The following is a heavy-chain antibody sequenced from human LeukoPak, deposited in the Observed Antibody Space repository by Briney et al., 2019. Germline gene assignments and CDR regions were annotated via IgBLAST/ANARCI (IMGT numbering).Heavy chain of an antibody. CDR1: GGSVTSFY. D-gene: IGHD6-25*01. V-gene: IGHV4-59*02. J-gene: IGHJ5*02. CDR2: ISYTGST. CDR3: AREGSSGWHWFDP. Sequence: SETLSLTCIVSGGSVTSFYWSWIRQPPGKGLEWIGYISYTGSTNYNPSLKSRVTISVDTSKNQFSLKLTSVTAADTAVYYCAREGSSGWHWFDPWGPGTLVTVSS.